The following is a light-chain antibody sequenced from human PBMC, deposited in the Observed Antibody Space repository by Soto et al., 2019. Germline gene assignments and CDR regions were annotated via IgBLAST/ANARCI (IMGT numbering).Light chain of an antibody. CDR1: QSISSY. CDR2: AAS. CDR3: QKCKVAPFT. J-gene: IGKJ4*01. V-gene: IGKV1-27*01. Sequence: DIQMTQSPSSLSSSVLYGFIITCLASQSISSYLNWYQQKPGKVPKLLIYAASTLQSGVPSRFSGSGSGTDFTLTISSLQPEDVATYYCQKCKVAPFTFGGGTKVDIK.